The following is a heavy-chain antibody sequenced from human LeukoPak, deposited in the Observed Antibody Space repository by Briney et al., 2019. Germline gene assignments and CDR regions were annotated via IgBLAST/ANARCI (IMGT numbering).Heavy chain of an antibody. J-gene: IGHJ4*02. D-gene: IGHD3-9*01. CDR3: ARARIDWLLVFDY. CDR2: IYHSGST. CDR1: GGSISSSSW. V-gene: IGHV4-4*02. Sequence: SGTLSLTCAVSGGSISSSSWWSWVRQPPGKGLEWIGEIYHSGSTNYNPSLKSRVTISADQSKNQFSLKLNSVTAADTAEYYCARARIDWLLVFDYWGQGTLVTVSS.